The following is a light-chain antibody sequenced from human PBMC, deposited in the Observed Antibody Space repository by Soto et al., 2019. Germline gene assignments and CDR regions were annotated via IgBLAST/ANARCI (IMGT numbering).Light chain of an antibody. CDR1: QSVSNS. Sequence: EIVLTQSPATLSLSPGERATLSCRASQSVSNSLAWYQQKPGQAPRLLIYDASTRATGIPARFSGSGSGTDFTLTISSLEPEDFALYYCQHRSNPWTFGQGTKVEIK. CDR3: QHRSNPWT. CDR2: DAS. J-gene: IGKJ1*01. V-gene: IGKV3-11*01.